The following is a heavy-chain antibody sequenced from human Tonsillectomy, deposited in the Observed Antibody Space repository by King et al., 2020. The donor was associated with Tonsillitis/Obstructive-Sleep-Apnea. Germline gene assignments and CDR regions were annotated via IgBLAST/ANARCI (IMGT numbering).Heavy chain of an antibody. D-gene: IGHD3-22*01. CDR3: AREGRYYYDSSGYYQYYFDY. CDR1: GGSISSGGYY. J-gene: IGHJ4*02. V-gene: IGHV4-31*01. CDR2: IYYSGST. Sequence: QLQESGPGLVKPSQTLSLTCTVSGGSISSGGYYWSWIRQHPGKGLEWIGYIYYSGSTYYNPSLKSLVTISVDTSKNQFSLKLSSVTAADTAVYYCAREGRYYYDSSGYYQYYFDYWGQGTLVTVSS.